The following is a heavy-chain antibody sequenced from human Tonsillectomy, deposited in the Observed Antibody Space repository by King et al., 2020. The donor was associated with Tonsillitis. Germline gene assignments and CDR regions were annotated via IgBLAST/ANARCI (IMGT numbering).Heavy chain of an antibody. CDR3: ATVAGSGAYFPIHY. J-gene: IGHJ4*02. D-gene: IGHD2-15*01. CDR2: INPNSGGT. V-gene: IGHV1-2*02. CDR1: GYTFIGFY. Sequence: VQLVESGAEVKKPGASVKVSCKASGYTFIGFYMHWMRQAPGQGLEWMGWINPNSGGTNLAQRFQGRVTMTRDTSITTAYMDLSGLTSDDTAVYYCATVAGSGAYFPIHYWGRGTLVTASA.